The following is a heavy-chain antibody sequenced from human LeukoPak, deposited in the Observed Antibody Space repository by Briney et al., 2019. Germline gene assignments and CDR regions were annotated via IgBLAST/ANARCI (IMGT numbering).Heavy chain of an antibody. CDR2: ISGSGDST. CDR1: GFTFSSHA. CDR3: ARRSGSDYGSFDC. J-gene: IGHJ4*02. D-gene: IGHD1-26*01. V-gene: IGHV3-23*01. Sequence: GGSLRLSCAASGFTFSSHAMSWVRQAPGKGLECVSVISGSGDSTHYADSMRGRFTISRDNSKSTLYMQMNSLRVEDTAIYYCARRSGSDYGSFDCWGQGTLITVSS.